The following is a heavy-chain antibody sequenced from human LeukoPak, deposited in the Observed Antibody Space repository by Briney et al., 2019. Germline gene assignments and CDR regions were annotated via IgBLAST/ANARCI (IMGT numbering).Heavy chain of an antibody. CDR3: ARDLNARSSFELGY. CDR1: GFTFSSYS. J-gene: IGHJ4*02. D-gene: IGHD6-13*01. CDR2: INRDGSEK. Sequence: GGSLRLSCAASGFTFSSYSMNWVRQAPGKGLEWVANINRDGSEKYYVDSVKGRFTISRDNAKNSLFLQMNSLRAEDTAVYYCARDLNARSSFELGYWGQGTLVTVSS. V-gene: IGHV3-7*01.